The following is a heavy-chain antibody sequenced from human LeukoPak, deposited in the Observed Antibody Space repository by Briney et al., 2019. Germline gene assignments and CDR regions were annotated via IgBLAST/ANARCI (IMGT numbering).Heavy chain of an antibody. CDR1: GGSIRSSSYY. CDR3: ARFSYYDSSGPGGDAFDI. V-gene: IGHV4-39*07. J-gene: IGHJ3*02. D-gene: IGHD3-22*01. Sequence: AETLSLTCTVSGGSIRSSSYYWGWIRQPPGKRLEWIGSVYYSGSTYYNPSLKSRVTISVDTSKNQFSLKLSSVTAADTAVYYCARFSYYDSSGPGGDAFDIWGQGTMVTVSS. CDR2: VYYSGST.